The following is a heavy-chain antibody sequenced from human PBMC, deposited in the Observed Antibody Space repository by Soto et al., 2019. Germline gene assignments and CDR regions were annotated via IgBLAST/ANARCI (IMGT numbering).Heavy chain of an antibody. CDR3: ARLSTSAGRRDLAC. CDR1: GFSLSSYW. J-gene: IGHJ4*02. Sequence: EVQLVESGGGLVQPGGSLRLSCAASGFSLSSYWMSWVRQAPGKGLEWVANMNQDGSESDYVGSVKGRFTFTRDNAKTSLYLQMNSLRAEDTAVYYCARLSTSAGRRDLACWGQGTLVTVSS. CDR2: MNQDGSES. V-gene: IGHV3-7*01.